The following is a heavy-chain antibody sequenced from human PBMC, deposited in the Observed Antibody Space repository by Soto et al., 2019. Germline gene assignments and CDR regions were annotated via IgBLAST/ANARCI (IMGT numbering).Heavy chain of an antibody. J-gene: IGHJ4*02. CDR3: AREGSGWYVFGY. D-gene: IGHD6-19*01. CDR1: GYTFTSYA. Sequence: QVQLVQSGAEVKKPGASVKVSCKASGYTFTSYAMHWVRQAPGQRLEWMGWINAGNGNTKYSQKFQGRVTITRDTSASTAYMELSSLRSEDTAVYYCAREGSGWYVFGYWGQGTLVTVSS. V-gene: IGHV1-3*01. CDR2: INAGNGNT.